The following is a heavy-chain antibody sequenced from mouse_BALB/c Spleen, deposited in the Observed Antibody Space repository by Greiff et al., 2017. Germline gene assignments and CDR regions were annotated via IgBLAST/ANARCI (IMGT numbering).Heavy chain of an antibody. CDR2: ISSGGSYT. CDR3: ARQDALITTGAWFAY. J-gene: IGHJ3*01. V-gene: IGHV5-6*01. D-gene: IGHD2-4*01. CDR1: GFTFSSYG. Sequence: EVQGVESGGDLVKPGGSLKLSCAASGFTFSSYGMSWVRQTPDKRLEWVATISSGGSYTYYPDSVKGRFTISRDNAKNTLYLQMSSLKSEDTAMYYCARQDALITTGAWFAYWGQGTLVTVSA.